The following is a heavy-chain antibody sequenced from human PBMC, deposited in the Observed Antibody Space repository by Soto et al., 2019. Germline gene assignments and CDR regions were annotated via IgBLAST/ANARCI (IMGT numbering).Heavy chain of an antibody. V-gene: IGHV3-33*01. CDR2: IWYDRSNK. D-gene: IGHD3-22*01. CDR3: ARDQYYYDSSGYWDFDY. CDR1: GFTFSSYG. J-gene: IGHJ4*02. Sequence: GGSLRLSCAAPGFTFSSYGMHWVRQPPGNRLEWVAVIWYDRSNKSYADSVKGRFTISRDNSKNTLYLQMNSLRAEDTAVYYCARDQYYYDSSGYWDFDYWGQGTLVTVSS.